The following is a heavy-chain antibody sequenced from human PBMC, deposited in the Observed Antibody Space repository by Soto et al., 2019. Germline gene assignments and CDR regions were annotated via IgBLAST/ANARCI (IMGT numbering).Heavy chain of an antibody. CDR3: ARAYYDILSRTYDWFDP. CDR1: GGTFSSYA. D-gene: IGHD3-9*01. V-gene: IGHV1-69*12. Sequence: QVQLVQSGAEVKKPGSSVKVSCKASGGTFSSYAISWVRQAPGQGLEWMGGIIPIFGTANYAQKFQVSVTTSADESTSTAYMELSSLRSEDTAVYYWARAYYDILSRTYDWFDPWGQGTLVTVCS. J-gene: IGHJ5*02. CDR2: IIPIFGTA.